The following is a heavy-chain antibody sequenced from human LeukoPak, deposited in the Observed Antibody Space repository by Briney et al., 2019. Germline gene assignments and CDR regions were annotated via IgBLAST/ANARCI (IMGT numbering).Heavy chain of an antibody. CDR2: INAYNGNT. Sequence: ASVKVSCKASGYTFTSYGISWVRQAPGQGLEWRGWINAYNGNTNYAQKLQGRVTMTTDTSTSTAYMELRSLRSDDTAVYYCARAATADYWFDPWGQGTLVTVSS. V-gene: IGHV1-18*01. CDR3: ARAATADYWFDP. J-gene: IGHJ5*02. CDR1: GYTFTSYG. D-gene: IGHD5-24*01.